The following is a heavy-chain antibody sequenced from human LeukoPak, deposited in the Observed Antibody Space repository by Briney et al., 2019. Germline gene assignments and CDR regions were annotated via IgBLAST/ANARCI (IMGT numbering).Heavy chain of an antibody. CDR2: ISAYNGNT. D-gene: IGHD4-17*01. CDR1: GYTFTSYG. J-gene: IGHJ4*02. Sequence: ASVKVSCKASGYTFTSYGISWVQQAPGQGLEWMGWISAYNGNTNYAQKLQGRVTMTTDTSTSTAYMELRSLRSDDTAVYYCARDTRLDYGDLSDYWGQGTLVTVSS. V-gene: IGHV1-18*01. CDR3: ARDTRLDYGDLSDY.